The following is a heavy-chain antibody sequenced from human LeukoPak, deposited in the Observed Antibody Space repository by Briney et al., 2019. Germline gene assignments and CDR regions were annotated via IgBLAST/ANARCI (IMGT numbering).Heavy chain of an antibody. CDR3: ARDIEAAGLFLDY. V-gene: IGHV3-7*01. CDR2: IKYDGSEK. Sequence: GGSLRLSCAASGFTFSSYWMSWFRQAPGKGLEWVANIKYDGSEKYYVDSVKGRFTISRDNAKNSLYLQMNSLRAEDTAEYYGARDIEAAGLFLDYWGQGTLVTVSS. CDR1: GFTFSSYW. D-gene: IGHD6-13*01. J-gene: IGHJ4*02.